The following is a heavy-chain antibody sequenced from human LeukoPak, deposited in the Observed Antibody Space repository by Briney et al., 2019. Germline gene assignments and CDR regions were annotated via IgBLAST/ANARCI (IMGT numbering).Heavy chain of an antibody. J-gene: IGHJ3*02. Sequence: ASVKVSCKASGYNFTGYYMHWVRQAPGQGLEWMGRINPNSGGTNYARKFQGRVTMTRDTSISTAYMELSRLRSDDTAVYYCARLDYYDSSGYYHADDAFDIWGQGTMVTVSS. D-gene: IGHD3-22*01. V-gene: IGHV1-2*06. CDR3: ARLDYYDSSGYYHADDAFDI. CDR1: GYNFTGYY. CDR2: INPNSGGT.